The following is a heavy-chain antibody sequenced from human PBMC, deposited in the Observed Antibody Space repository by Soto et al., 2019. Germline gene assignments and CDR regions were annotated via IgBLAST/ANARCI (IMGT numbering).Heavy chain of an antibody. V-gene: IGHV3-74*01. CDR1: GFTFSSYW. CDR2: INSDGSST. D-gene: IGHD3-10*01. Sequence: GGSLRLSCAASGFTFSSYWMHWVRQAPGKGLVWVSRINSDGSSTSYADSVKGRFTISRDNAKNTLYLQMNSLRAEDTAVYYCARPIITMVRGENYYMDVWGKGTTVTVSS. CDR3: ARPIITMVRGENYYMDV. J-gene: IGHJ6*03.